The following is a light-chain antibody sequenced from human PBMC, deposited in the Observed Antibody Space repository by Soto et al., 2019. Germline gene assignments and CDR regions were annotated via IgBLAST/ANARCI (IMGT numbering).Light chain of an antibody. Sequence: SYELTQPPSVSVSPGQTASITCSGDKLGDKYACWYQQKPGQSPVLVIYQDSKRPSGIPERFSGSNSGNTATLTISWTQAMDEADYYCQAWDSSLYVFGTGTKLTVL. CDR2: QDS. J-gene: IGLJ1*01. CDR3: QAWDSSLYV. V-gene: IGLV3-1*01. CDR1: KLGDKY.